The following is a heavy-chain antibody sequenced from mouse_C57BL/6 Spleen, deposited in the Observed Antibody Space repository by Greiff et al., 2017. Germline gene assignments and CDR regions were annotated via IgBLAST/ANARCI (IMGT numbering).Heavy chain of an antibody. Sequence: EVMLVESGPGMVKPSQSLSLTCTVTGYSITSGYDWHWIRHFPGNKLEWMGYISYSGSTNYNPSLKSRISITHDTSKNHFFLKLNSVTTEDTATYYCARDSSGHPFAYWGQGTLVTVSA. D-gene: IGHD3-2*02. CDR1: GYSITSGYD. J-gene: IGHJ3*01. CDR2: ISYSGST. V-gene: IGHV3-1*01. CDR3: ARDSSGHPFAY.